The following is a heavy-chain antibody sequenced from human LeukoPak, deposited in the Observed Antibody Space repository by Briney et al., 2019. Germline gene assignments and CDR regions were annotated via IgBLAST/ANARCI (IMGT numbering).Heavy chain of an antibody. Sequence: GGSLRLSCAASGFTFSDYYMSWIRQAPGKGLEWVSYISSSSSYTNYADSVKGRFTISRDNAKNSLYLQMNSLKAEDTAVYYCAISVTPPGNFDYWGQGTLVTVSS. CDR3: AISVTPPGNFDY. CDR2: ISSSSSYT. CDR1: GFTFSDYY. V-gene: IGHV3-11*06. J-gene: IGHJ4*02. D-gene: IGHD4-23*01.